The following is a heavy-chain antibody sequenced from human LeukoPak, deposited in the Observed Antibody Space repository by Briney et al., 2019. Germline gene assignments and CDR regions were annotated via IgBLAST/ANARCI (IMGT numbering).Heavy chain of an antibody. CDR3: ARDVSDTMIVVGPFDY. D-gene: IGHD3-22*01. CDR2: IWYDGSNK. V-gene: IGHV3-33*01. Sequence: GGSLRLSCAASGFTFSSYGMHWVRQAPGKGLEWVAVIWYDGSNKYYADSVKGRFTISRDNSKNTLYLQMNSLRAEDTAVYYCARDVSDTMIVVGPFDYWGQGTLVTVSS. CDR1: GFTFSSYG. J-gene: IGHJ4*02.